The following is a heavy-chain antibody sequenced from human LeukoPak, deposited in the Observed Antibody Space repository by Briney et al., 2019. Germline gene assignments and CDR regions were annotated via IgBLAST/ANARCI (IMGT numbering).Heavy chain of an antibody. D-gene: IGHD6-13*01. CDR2: ISGSGGST. J-gene: IGHJ5*02. V-gene: IGHV3-23*01. CDR3: AKEGYSSSWSYNWFDP. CDR1: GFTFSSYA. Sequence: GGSLRLSCAASGFTFSSYAMSWVRQAPGKGLEWVSAISGSGGSTYYADSVKGRFTISRDKSKNTLYLQMNSLRAEDTAVYYCAKEGYSSSWSYNWFDPWGQGTLVTVSS.